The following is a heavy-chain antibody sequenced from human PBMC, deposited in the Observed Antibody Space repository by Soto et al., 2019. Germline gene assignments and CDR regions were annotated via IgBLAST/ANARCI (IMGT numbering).Heavy chain of an antibody. CDR1: GFTVSSKY. Sequence: PGGSLRLSCAASGFTVSSKYMSWVRQAPGKGLEWVSVIHSGGITYYADFVKGRFTLSRDNSKNTLYFQMNNLRAEDTAVYYCARPTYYYDSSGPAAYWGQGTLVTVSS. CDR2: IHSGGIT. D-gene: IGHD3-22*01. V-gene: IGHV3-66*04. CDR3: ARPTYYYDSSGPAAY. J-gene: IGHJ4*02.